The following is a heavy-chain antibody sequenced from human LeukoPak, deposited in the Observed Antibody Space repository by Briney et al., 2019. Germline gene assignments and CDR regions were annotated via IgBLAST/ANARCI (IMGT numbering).Heavy chain of an antibody. CDR1: GYSISSGYY. J-gene: IGHJ2*01. D-gene: IGHD4-17*01. Sequence: SETLSLTCAVSGYSISSGYYWGWIRQPPGKGLEWIGSIYHSGNTYYNPSLKSRVTISVDTSKNRFFLKVTSVTAADAAVYYCARPKYGDAAYFALWGRGALVTVSS. V-gene: IGHV4-38-2*01. CDR2: IYHSGNT. CDR3: ARPKYGDAAYFAL.